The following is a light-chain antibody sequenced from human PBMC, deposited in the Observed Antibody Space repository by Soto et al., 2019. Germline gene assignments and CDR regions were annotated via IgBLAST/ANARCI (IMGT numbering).Light chain of an antibody. J-gene: IGKJ3*01. Sequence: DVVMTQSPLSLPVTLGQPASISCRSSQSLVYSDGNTYLNWFQQRPGQSPRRLIYKVSTRDSGARDRFRGSGSGTDFTMKISRVEAEDVGVYYCMQGTHPFTFGPGTKVDIK. CDR2: KVS. CDR3: MQGTHPFT. V-gene: IGKV2-30*01. CDR1: QSLVYSDGNTY.